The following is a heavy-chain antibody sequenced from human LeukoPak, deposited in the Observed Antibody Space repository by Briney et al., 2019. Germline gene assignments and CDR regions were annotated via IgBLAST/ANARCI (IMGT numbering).Heavy chain of an antibody. Sequence: PGGSLRLSCVASGFTLSSYEMNWVRQAPGKGLDWVSYISSSGNTIYYADSVKGRFTISRDNAKNSLCLQMNSLRAEDTAVYYCARIGGSQLDYWGQGTLVTVSS. V-gene: IGHV3-48*03. CDR1: GFTLSSYE. CDR2: ISSSGNTI. CDR3: ARIGGSQLDY. J-gene: IGHJ4*02. D-gene: IGHD1-26*01.